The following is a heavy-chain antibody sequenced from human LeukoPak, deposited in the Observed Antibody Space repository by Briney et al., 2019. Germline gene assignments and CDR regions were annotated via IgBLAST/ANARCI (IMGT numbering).Heavy chain of an antibody. CDR3: ARLLGGLGPLGYYYDSIGYLVEDY. CDR2: TSYDGSNE. CDR1: GFTFSSYA. D-gene: IGHD3-22*01. J-gene: IGHJ4*02. V-gene: IGHV3-30*04. Sequence: GGSLRLSCAASGFTFSSYAMSWVRQAPGKGLEWVAVTSYDGSNEYYADSVKGRFTISRDNSKNTLYLQMTSLRAEDTAVYYCARLLGGLGPLGYYYDSIGYLVEDYWGQGTLVTVSS.